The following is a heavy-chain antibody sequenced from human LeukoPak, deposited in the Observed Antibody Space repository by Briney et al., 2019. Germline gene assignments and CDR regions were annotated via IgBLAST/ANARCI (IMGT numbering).Heavy chain of an antibody. V-gene: IGHV4-61*02. CDR2: IYTSGST. D-gene: IGHD4-17*01. CDR3: ARGESGMNDYGDYSYMDV. CDR1: GGSISSGSYY. Sequence: SQTLSLTCTVSGGSISSGSYYWSWIRQPAGKGLEWIGRIYTSGSTNYNPSLKSRVTISVDTSKNQFSLKLSSVTAADTAVYYCARGESGMNDYGDYSYMDVWGKGTTVTVSS. J-gene: IGHJ6*03.